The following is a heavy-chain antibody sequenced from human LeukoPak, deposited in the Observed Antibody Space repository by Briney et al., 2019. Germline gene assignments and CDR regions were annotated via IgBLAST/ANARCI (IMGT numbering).Heavy chain of an antibody. CDR1: GGSVSGTGYY. V-gene: IGHV4-39*07. J-gene: IGHJ3*02. Sequence: SETLSLTCSVSGGSVSGTGYYWGWIRQPPGKGLEWIGSIYYSGSTYYNPSLKSRVTISVDTSKNQFSLKLSSVTAADTAVYYCASYGSGDAFDIWGQGTMVTVSS. D-gene: IGHD3-10*01. CDR2: IYYSGST. CDR3: ASYGSGDAFDI.